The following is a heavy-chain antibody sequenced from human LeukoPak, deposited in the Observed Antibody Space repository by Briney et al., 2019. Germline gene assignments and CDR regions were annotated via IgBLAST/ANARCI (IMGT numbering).Heavy chain of an antibody. CDR1: GFTFSSYA. CDR3: AKDWVRGRNCYYYMDV. CDR2: ISYDGSNK. Sequence: WRSLRLSCAASGFTFSSYAMHRVRQAPGKGLEWVAVISYDGSNKYYADSVKGRFTISRDNSKNTLYLQMNSLRAEDTAVYYCAKDWVRGRNCYYYMDVWGKGTTVTISS. D-gene: IGHD2-15*01. J-gene: IGHJ6*03. V-gene: IGHV3-30*04.